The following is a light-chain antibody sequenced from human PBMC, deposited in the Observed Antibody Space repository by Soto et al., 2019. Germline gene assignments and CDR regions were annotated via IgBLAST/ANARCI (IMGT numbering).Light chain of an antibody. CDR2: DVS. V-gene: IGLV2-11*01. CDR1: SSDVGGYKY. CDR3: CSYTGSYTLV. J-gene: IGLJ1*01. Sequence: QSALTQPRSVSGSPGQSDTISCAGTSSDVGGYKYVSWYQQHPGKDPKVMIYDVSKRPSGVPDRFSGSKSGNTASLTISGLQAEDEADYYCCSYTGSYTLVFGTGTKVTVL.